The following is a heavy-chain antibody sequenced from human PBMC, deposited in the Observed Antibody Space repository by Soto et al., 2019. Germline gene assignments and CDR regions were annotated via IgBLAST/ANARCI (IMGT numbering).Heavy chain of an antibody. J-gene: IGHJ4*02. CDR1: GGSLRGYY. CDR2: INHNGIT. V-gene: IGHV4-34*01. CDR3: ARVPIMYYGSGTSGYFDS. Sequence: QVQLQQWGAGLLKPSETLSLTCAVHGGSLRGYYWSWIRQAPGKGLEWIGDINHNGITNYNPSLKGRGTVALVTAKCQFSLNLTSGTAGGTALYYCARVPIMYYGSGTSGYFDSWGQGTLVTVSS. D-gene: IGHD3-10*01.